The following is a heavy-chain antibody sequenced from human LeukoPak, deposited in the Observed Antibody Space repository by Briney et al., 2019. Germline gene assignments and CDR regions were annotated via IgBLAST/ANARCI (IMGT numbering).Heavy chain of an antibody. CDR2: IRFDGSNK. Sequence: GESLKISCKGSGYSFTSYWIAWVRQMPGKGLEWVAFIRFDGSNKYYADSVKGRFTISRDNSKNTLYLQMNSLRAEDTAVYYCAKARFGAPDYYMDVWGKGTTVTVSS. CDR1: GYSFTSYW. J-gene: IGHJ6*03. D-gene: IGHD3-10*01. CDR3: AKARFGAPDYYMDV. V-gene: IGHV3-30*02.